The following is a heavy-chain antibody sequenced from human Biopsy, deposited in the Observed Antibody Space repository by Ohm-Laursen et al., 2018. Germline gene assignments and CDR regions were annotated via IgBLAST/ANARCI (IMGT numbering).Heavy chain of an antibody. Sequence: GASVKVSCKASGYSFTSYYMHWGRQAPGPGLEWMGMINPSGSTTSYPQIFQGRVTMTRAPAKSTVYMELSSLRSADTAVYFCARNTGWYGDLYYFDYWGQGTLVTVSS. D-gene: IGHD6-19*01. V-gene: IGHV1-46*01. J-gene: IGHJ4*02. CDR3: ARNTGWYGDLYYFDY. CDR1: GYSFTSYY. CDR2: INPSGSTT.